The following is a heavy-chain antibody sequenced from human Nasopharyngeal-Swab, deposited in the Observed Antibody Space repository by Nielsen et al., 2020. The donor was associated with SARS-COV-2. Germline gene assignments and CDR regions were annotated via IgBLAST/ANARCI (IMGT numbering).Heavy chain of an antibody. D-gene: IGHD6-13*01. V-gene: IGHV1-46*01. Sequence: ASVKVSCKASGYTFTSYYMHWVRQAPGQGLEWMGIINPSGGSTSYAQKFQGRVTMTRDTSTSTVYMELSSLRSEDTAVYYCARDDSTAAGTKAFDIWGQGTMVPVSS. CDR1: GYTFTSYY. CDR3: ARDDSTAAGTKAFDI. J-gene: IGHJ3*02. CDR2: INPSGGST.